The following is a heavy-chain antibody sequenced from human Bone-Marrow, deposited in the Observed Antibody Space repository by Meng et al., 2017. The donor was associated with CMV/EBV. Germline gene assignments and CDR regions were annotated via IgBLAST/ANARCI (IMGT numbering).Heavy chain of an antibody. V-gene: IGHV1-58*01. CDR3: ARSRPVQLPRRWFDP. CDR2: IVVGSGNT. CDR1: GFTFTSSA. J-gene: IGHJ5*02. Sequence: SVKVSCKASGFTFTSSAVQWVRQARGQRLEWIGWIVVGSGNTNYAQKFQERVTITRDMSTSTAYMELSSLRSEDTAVYYCARSRPVQLPRRWFDPWGQGTRVTGSS. D-gene: IGHD2-2*01.